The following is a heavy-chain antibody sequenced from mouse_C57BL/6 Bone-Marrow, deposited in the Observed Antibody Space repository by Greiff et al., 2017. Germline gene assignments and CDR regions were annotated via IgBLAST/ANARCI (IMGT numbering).Heavy chain of an antibody. V-gene: IGHV5-4*01. CDR1: GFTFSSYA. Sequence: EVKLMESGGGLVQPGGSLKLSCAASGFTFSSYAMSWVRQTPEKRLEWVATISDGGSYTYYPDNVKGRFTISRDNAKNNLYLQMSHLKSEDTAMYYCARERNWDEWYFDVWGTGTTVTVSS. D-gene: IGHD4-1*02. J-gene: IGHJ1*03. CDR3: ARERNWDEWYFDV. CDR2: ISDGGSYT.